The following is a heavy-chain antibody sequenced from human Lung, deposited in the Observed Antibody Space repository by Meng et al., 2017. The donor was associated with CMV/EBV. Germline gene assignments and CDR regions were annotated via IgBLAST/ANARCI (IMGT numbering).Heavy chain of an antibody. J-gene: IGHJ1*01. V-gene: IGHV4-4*02. CDR1: GDSITNHNW. CDR2: IPHRGSS. Sequence: QGQLRESGPPLWRPSETLSLTCAVSGDSITNHNWWAWVRQPPGKGLEWIGEIPHRGSSAYNPSLKSRVSMSIDKSKNQFSLKLTSVTAADTAVYHCLRRSGGSVWGQGTLVTVSS. CDR3: LRRSGGSV. D-gene: IGHD3-10*01.